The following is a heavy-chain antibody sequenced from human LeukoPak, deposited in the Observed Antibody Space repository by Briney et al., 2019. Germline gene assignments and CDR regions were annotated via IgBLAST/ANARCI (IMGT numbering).Heavy chain of an antibody. CDR2: IYYSGST. CDR1: GGSISSSSYY. D-gene: IGHD6-13*01. Sequence: SETLSLTCTVSGGSISSSSYYWGWIRQPPGKGLEWIGSIYYSGSTYYNPSLKSRVTISVDTSKNQFSLKLSSVTAADTAVYYCAREIAAADVYYYYYYMDVWGKGTTVTVSS. V-gene: IGHV4-39*02. CDR3: AREIAAADVYYYYYYMDV. J-gene: IGHJ6*03.